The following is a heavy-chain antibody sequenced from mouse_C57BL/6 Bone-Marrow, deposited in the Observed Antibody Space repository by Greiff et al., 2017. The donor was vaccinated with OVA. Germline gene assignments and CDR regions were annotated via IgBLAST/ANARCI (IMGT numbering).Heavy chain of an antibody. J-gene: IGHJ2*01. CDR1: GYTFTSYT. CDR3: ARGAAVEGDY. Sequence: VQLQQSGAELVRPGASVKMSCKASGYTFTSYTMHWVNQRPGKGLEWIGYINPSSGYTKYNQKFKDKATLTADKSSSTAYMQLSSLTSEDSAVYYCARGAAVEGDYWGRGTTLTVSS. D-gene: IGHD1-1*01. CDR2: INPSSGYT. V-gene: IGHV1-4*01.